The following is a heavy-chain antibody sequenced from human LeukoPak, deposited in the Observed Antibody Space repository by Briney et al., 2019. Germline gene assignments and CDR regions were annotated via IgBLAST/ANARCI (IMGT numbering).Heavy chain of an antibody. D-gene: IGHD6-19*01. V-gene: IGHV4-30-4*08. J-gene: IGHJ5*02. CDR2: IYYSGST. CDR1: GGSSSSGDYF. Sequence: SETLSLTCTVSGGSSSSGDYFWNWIRQTPGKGLEWIGYIYYSGSTYYNPSLRSRVSISVDTSKNQFSLKLTSVTAAGTAVYYCARAGIGIEVAGTIHNWFDPWGQGTQVTVSS. CDR3: ARAGIGIEVAGTIHNWFDP.